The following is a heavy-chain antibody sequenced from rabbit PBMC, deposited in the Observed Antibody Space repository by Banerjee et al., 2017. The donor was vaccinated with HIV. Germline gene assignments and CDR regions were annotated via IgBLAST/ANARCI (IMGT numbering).Heavy chain of an antibody. V-gene: IGHV1S43*01. Sequence: QEQLVESGGGLVQPEGSLTLTCTASGFSFSSGYYMCWVRQAPGKGLELIGCIYTGSGNTYYASWVNGRFTISRSTSLNTVTLKMTSLTAADTATYFCARGSDCTYGYTDCAFRLWGQGTLVT. J-gene: IGHJ3*01. D-gene: IGHD6-1*01. CDR3: ARGSDCTYGYTDCAFRL. CDR2: IYTGSGNT. CDR1: GFSFSSGYY.